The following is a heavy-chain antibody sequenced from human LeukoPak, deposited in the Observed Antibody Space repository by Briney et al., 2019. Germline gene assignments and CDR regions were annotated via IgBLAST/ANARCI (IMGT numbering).Heavy chain of an antibody. Sequence: ASVKVSCKAFRYTFTSYDINWVRQATGQGLEWMGWMNPSSGNTGYAQKFQGRVTMTRNTSISTAYMELTSLRSEDTAVYYCARAVTDLGIVDYWGQGTLVTVSS. D-gene: IGHD7-27*01. V-gene: IGHV1-8*01. J-gene: IGHJ4*02. CDR3: ARAVTDLGIVDY. CDR2: MNPSSGNT. CDR1: RYTFTSYD.